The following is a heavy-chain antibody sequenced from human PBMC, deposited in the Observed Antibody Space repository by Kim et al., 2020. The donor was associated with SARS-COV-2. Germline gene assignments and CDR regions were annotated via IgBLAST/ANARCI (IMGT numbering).Heavy chain of an antibody. CDR3: ARGGVKQWLGL. CDR2: ISSSGGT. V-gene: IGHV4-59*13. CDR1: GGSISTYY. D-gene: IGHD6-19*01. Sequence: SETLSLTCTVSGGSISTYYWNWIRQYPQKGLEWFGCISSSGGTNYNPSLKSRVAISVDSSKNQFSLNLGSVTAADTAVYYCARGGVKQWLGLWGRGTLVTVSS. J-gene: IGHJ2*01.